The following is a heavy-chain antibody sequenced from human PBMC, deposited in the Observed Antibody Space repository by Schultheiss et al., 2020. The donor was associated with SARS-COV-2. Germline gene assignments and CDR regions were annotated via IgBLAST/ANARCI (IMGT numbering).Heavy chain of an antibody. V-gene: IGHV3-30*03. CDR3: ARGPKGDWRRYYYMDV. CDR1: GLTSSDHY. Sequence: GGSLRLSCAASGLTSSDHYMDWVRQAPGKGLEWVAFILYDGSNEYYADSVKGRFTISRDNSKNTLYLQMNSLRAEDTAVYYCARGPKGDWRRYYYMDVWGKGTTVTVSS. J-gene: IGHJ6*03. CDR2: ILYDGSNE. D-gene: IGHD3/OR15-3a*01.